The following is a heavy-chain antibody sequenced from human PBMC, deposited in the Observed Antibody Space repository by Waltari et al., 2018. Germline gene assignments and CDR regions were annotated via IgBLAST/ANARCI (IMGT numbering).Heavy chain of an antibody. Sequence: QVQLVQSGAEGKKPGSSVMVSCKACGGAFSSGAIRWVRQPRGKGLEWMGRIIPILGIANYAQKFQGRVTITADKSTSTAYMELSSLRSEDTAVYYCASYYYDSSGYRVLYFQHWGQGTLVTVSS. D-gene: IGHD3-22*01. V-gene: IGHV1-69*04. CDR3: ASYYYDSSGYRVLYFQH. CDR1: GGAFSSGA. CDR2: IIPILGIA. J-gene: IGHJ1*01.